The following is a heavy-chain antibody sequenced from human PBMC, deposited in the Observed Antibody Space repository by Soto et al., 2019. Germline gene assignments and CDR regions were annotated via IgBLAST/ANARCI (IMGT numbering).Heavy chain of an antibody. CDR1: GSTFTSFD. V-gene: IGHV1-8*01. J-gene: IGHJ4*02. Sequence: ASVKVSCKASGSTFTSFDITWVRQATGQGLEWMGWMNPNSGNTGYAQKFQGRVTMTRNTSVSTAYMELSSLRSEDTAVYYCARARIQLWLLVDYWGQGTLVTVPQ. CDR2: MNPNSGNT. CDR3: ARARIQLWLLVDY. D-gene: IGHD5-18*01.